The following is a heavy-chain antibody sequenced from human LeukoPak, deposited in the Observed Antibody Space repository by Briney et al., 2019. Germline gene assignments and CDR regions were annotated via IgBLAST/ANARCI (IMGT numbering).Heavy chain of an antibody. CDR3: AREYSSSSNWFDP. Sequence: PSETLSPTCAVYGGAFSGYYWSWIRQPPGKGLEWIGEINHSGSTNYNPSLKSRVTISVDTSKNQFSLKLSSVTAADTAVYYCAREYSSSSNWFDPWGQGTLVTVSS. CDR2: INHSGST. V-gene: IGHV4-34*01. CDR1: GGAFSGYY. D-gene: IGHD6-6*01. J-gene: IGHJ5*02.